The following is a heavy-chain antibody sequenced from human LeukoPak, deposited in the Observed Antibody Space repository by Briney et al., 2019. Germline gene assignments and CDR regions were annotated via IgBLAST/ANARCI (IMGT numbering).Heavy chain of an antibody. Sequence: PGGSLRLSCAASGFSFSGYAMSWVRQAPGKGLEWVSAISGSGGDTYYSDSVKGRFTISRDNAKTTVYLQMNSLRTEDTAEYYCAKEGRLTVAAVVVENYFDYWGQGTPVTVSA. V-gene: IGHV3-23*01. CDR3: AKEGRLTVAAVVVENYFDY. J-gene: IGHJ4*02. D-gene: IGHD3-22*01. CDR2: ISGSGGDT. CDR1: GFSFSGYA.